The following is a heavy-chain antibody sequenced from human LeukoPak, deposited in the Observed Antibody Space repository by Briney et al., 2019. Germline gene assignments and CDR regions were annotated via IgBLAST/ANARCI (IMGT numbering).Heavy chain of an antibody. CDR1: GYTFTGYY. V-gene: IGHV1-2*02. D-gene: IGHD2-15*01. J-gene: IGHJ5*02. CDR2: FNPNSGGT. Sequence: ASVKVSCKASGYTFTGYYMHWVRQAPGPGLEWMGWFNPNSGGTNYAQKFQGRVTMTRDTSISTAYMELSRLRSDDTAVYYCARYSRDIVVVVAANNWFDPWGQGTLVTVSS. CDR3: ARYSRDIVVVVAANNWFDP.